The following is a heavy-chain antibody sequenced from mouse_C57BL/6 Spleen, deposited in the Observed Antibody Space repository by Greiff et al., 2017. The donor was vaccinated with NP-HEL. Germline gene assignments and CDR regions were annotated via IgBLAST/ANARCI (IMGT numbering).Heavy chain of an antibody. CDR2: IYPGSGST. CDR3: ARVRAIYYDYPYAMDY. J-gene: IGHJ4*01. D-gene: IGHD2-4*01. Sequence: QVQLQQPGAELVKPGASVKMSCKASGYTFTSYWITWVKQRPGQGLEWIGDIYPGSGSTNYNEKFKSKATLTVDTSSSTAYMQLSSLTSEDSAVYYCARVRAIYYDYPYAMDYWGQGTSVTVSS. V-gene: IGHV1-55*01. CDR1: GYTFTSYW.